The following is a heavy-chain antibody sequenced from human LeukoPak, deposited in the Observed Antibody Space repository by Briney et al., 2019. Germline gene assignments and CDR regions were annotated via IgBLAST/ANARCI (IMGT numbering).Heavy chain of an antibody. CDR3: ARDSGSYSRHFDY. CDR1: GFTFSSYG. J-gene: IGHJ4*02. D-gene: IGHD1-26*01. CDR2: IWYGGSNK. V-gene: IGHV3-33*08. Sequence: GGSLRLSCAASGFTFSSYGMHWVRQAPGKGLEWVAVIWYGGSNKYYADSVKGRFTISRDNSKNTLYLQMNSLRAEDTAVYYCARDSGSYSRHFDYWGQGTLVTVSS.